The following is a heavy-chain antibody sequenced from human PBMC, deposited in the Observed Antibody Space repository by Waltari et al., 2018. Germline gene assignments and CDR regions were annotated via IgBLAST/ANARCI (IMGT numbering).Heavy chain of an antibody. CDR2: IYHSGST. V-gene: IGHV4-38-2*01. Sequence: QVQLQESGPGLVKPSETLSLTCAVSNHSISSFSYWGWIRQPPGKGLEWIGSIYHSGSTYQNPSLKSRVTISVDTSKNQFSLKLSSVTATDTAVYYCARLSHYYDGSGYSGPWGQGTLVTVSS. J-gene: IGHJ5*02. D-gene: IGHD3-22*01. CDR3: ARLSHYYDGSGYSGP. CDR1: NHSISSFSY.